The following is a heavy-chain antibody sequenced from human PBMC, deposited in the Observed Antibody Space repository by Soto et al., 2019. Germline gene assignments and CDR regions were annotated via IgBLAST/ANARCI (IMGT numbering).Heavy chain of an antibody. CDR3: ARGRCSGGSCYSYYYYMDV. V-gene: IGHV3-74*01. Sequence: GGSLRLSCVGSGFAFSGYWMHWVRQAPGKGLVWVSRVNNDESTINYADSVKGRFTVSRDNAKNTLYLQMNSLRAEDTAVYYCARGRCSGGSCYSYYYYMDVWGKGTTVTVSS. CDR1: GFAFSGYW. J-gene: IGHJ6*03. CDR2: VNNDESTI. D-gene: IGHD2-15*01.